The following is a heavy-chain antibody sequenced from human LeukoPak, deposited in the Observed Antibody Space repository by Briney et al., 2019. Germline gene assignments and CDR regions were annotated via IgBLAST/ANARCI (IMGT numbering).Heavy chain of an antibody. CDR3: AKDWVVTPRVYYYYYMDV. CDR1: GFTFSSYG. J-gene: IGHJ6*03. D-gene: IGHD4-23*01. V-gene: IGHV3-30*02. CDR2: IRYDGSNK. Sequence: AESLTLSCAAYGFTFSSYGMHWVRQAPGKGLEWVAFIRYDGSNKYYADSVKGRFTISRDNSKNTLYLQMNSLRAEDTAVYYCAKDWVVTPRVYYYYYMDVWGKGTTVTVSS.